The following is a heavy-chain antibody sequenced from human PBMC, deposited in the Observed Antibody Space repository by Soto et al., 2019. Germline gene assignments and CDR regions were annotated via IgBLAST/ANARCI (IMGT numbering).Heavy chain of an antibody. Sequence: GGSLRLSCAASGFIFTRYSMNWVRQAPGKGLEWVSSISSTTNYIYYGDSMKGRFTISRDNAKNSLYLEMNSLRAEDTTVYYCAREAEDLTSNFDYWGQGTLVTVSS. CDR2: ISSTTNYI. CDR3: AREAEDLTSNFDY. V-gene: IGHV3-21*06. J-gene: IGHJ4*02. CDR1: GFIFTRYS.